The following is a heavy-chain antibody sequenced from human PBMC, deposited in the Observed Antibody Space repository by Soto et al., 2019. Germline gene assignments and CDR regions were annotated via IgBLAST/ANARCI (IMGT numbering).Heavy chain of an antibody. D-gene: IGHD6-6*01. CDR1: GFSVSSYG. Sequence: SGGSLRLSCAASGFSVSSYGMHWVRQAAGRGREWVTVISNDGNRKYYGEPVKGRFSVSRDNDKDTLYLQMNGLRPEDTGVYYCAKDRRQLSALDMWGQGTTVTVSS. J-gene: IGHJ3*02. V-gene: IGHV3-30*18. CDR2: ISNDGNRK. CDR3: AKDRRQLSALDM.